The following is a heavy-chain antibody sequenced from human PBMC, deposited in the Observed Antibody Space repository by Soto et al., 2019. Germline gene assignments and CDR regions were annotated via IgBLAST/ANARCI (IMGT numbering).Heavy chain of an antibody. D-gene: IGHD3-10*01. V-gene: IGHV1-69*05. CDR3: ARDRKGTSYGSGSYSEGFDP. Sequence: ASVKVSCKASGGTFSSYAISWVRQAPGQGLEWMGGIIPIFGTANYAQKFQGRVTMTRDTSISTAYMELSRLRSDDTAVYYCARDRKGTSYGSGSYSEGFDPWGQGTLVTVSS. J-gene: IGHJ5*02. CDR2: IIPIFGTA. CDR1: GGTFSSYA.